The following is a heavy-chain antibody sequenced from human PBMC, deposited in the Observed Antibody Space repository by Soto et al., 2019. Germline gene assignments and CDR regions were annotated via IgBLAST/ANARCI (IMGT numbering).Heavy chain of an antibody. CDR3: AKLDEGGLQYAYYAMDV. V-gene: IGHV3-30*18. CDR1: GFTFSNYG. J-gene: IGHJ6*02. D-gene: IGHD2-15*01. Sequence: QVHLVESGGGVVQPGRSPRLSCVASGFTFSNYGMHWVRQAPGKGLEWVAVISYDGSNKYYADSVKGRFTISRDNSKYTLYLQMTNLRTEDTALYYCAKLDEGGLQYAYYAMDVWGQGTTVTVSS. CDR2: ISYDGSNK.